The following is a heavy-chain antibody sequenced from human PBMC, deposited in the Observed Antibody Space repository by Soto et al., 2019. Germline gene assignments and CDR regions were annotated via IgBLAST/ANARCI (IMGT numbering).Heavy chain of an antibody. CDR2: TSYDGNNR. V-gene: IGHV3-30-3*01. Sequence: QVRLVESGGGVVQPGRSLRLSCAGSGFSFSSYVLSWVRQASGRGLEWVAATSYDGNNRYYADSVKGRFIISRDNSKNTLDLEMETPRPEDTAVYYCAGVYYGGDSVNNFWGQGTPVTVSS. D-gene: IGHD2-21*02. CDR3: AGVYYGGDSVNNF. J-gene: IGHJ4*02. CDR1: GFSFSSYV.